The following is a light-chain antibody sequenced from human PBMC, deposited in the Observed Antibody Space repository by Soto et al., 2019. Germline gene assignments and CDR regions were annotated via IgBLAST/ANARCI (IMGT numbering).Light chain of an antibody. CDR2: EVN. V-gene: IGLV2-14*01. CDR1: SSDVGGYKY. J-gene: IGLJ3*02. Sequence: QSALTQPASVSGSPGQSITISCTGTSSDVGGYKYVSWYQQQPGKAPKVMIYEVNNRPSGVSNRFSGSKSGNTASLTISGLQADDEAYYYCSSYTSSSTLVFGGGTKLTVL. CDR3: SSYTSSSTLV.